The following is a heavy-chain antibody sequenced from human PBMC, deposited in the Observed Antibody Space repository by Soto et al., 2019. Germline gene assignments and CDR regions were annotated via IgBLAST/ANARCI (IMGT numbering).Heavy chain of an antibody. J-gene: IGHJ4*02. CDR1: GFTFSGSA. CDR3: TRPIRGYSGYDYDY. V-gene: IGHV3-73*01. D-gene: IGHD5-12*01. Sequence: GGSLRLSCAASGFTFSGSAMHWVRQASGKGLEWVGRIRSKANSYATAYAASVKGRLTISRDDSKNTAYLQMNSLKTEDTAVYYCTRPIRGYSGYDYDYWGQGTLVTVSS. CDR2: IRSKANSYAT.